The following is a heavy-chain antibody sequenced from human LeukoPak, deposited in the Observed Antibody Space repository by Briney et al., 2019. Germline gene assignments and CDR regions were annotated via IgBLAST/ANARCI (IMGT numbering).Heavy chain of an antibody. J-gene: IGHJ4*02. CDR2: ISNYNGDT. CDR3: ARAPNYAGSGSFFSDY. V-gene: IGHV1-18*01. Sequence: ASVKVSCKTSGYSFTNFGISWVRQAPGQGLEWMGWISNYNGDTRYAQKVQDRVTVTADTSTTTSYMELRSLRSDDTAVYYCARAPNYAGSGSFFSDYWGQGTLVSVSS. D-gene: IGHD3-10*01. CDR1: GYSFTNFG.